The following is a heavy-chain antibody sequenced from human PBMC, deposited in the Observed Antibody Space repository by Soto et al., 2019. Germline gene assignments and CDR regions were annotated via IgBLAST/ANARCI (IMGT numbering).Heavy chain of an antibody. Sequence: EVQLEESGGTLVQPGGSLRLSCAASGFDASVNYMTWVRQAPGKGLEWVSAINNAYSTFYADSVKGRFTISRDNSKNTVYLQMNSLRVEDTAMYYCMRENYYYGMDVWGQGTAVTVSS. V-gene: IGHV3-66*01. J-gene: IGHJ6*02. CDR3: MRENYYYGMDV. CDR2: INNAYST. CDR1: GFDASVNY.